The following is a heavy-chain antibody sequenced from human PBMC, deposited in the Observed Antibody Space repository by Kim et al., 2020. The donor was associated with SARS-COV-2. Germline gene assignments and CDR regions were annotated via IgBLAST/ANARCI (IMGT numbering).Heavy chain of an antibody. CDR1: GGSFSGYY. Sequence: SETLSLTCAVYGGSFSGYYWSWIRQPPGKGLEWIGEINHSGSTNYNPSLKSRVTISVDTSKNQFSLKLSSVTAADTAVYYCARRAGIAARPRSGAFDIWGQGTMVTVSS. CDR2: INHSGST. V-gene: IGHV4-34*01. D-gene: IGHD6-6*01. CDR3: ARRAGIAARPRSGAFDI. J-gene: IGHJ3*02.